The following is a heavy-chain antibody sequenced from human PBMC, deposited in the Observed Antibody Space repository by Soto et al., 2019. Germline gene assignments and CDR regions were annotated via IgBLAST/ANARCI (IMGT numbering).Heavy chain of an antibody. CDR2: IYPGDSNT. D-gene: IGHD2-15*01. V-gene: IGHV5-51*01. J-gene: IGHJ4*02. CDR1: GYRLTSYW. CDR3: ARGVGGNLVYFEY. Sequence: GESLQISCKGSGYRLTSYWIACVRQMSGKGLEWMGIIYPGDSNTIYSPSLQGQVTISADKSISTAYLQWSSLKASDTAMYYCARGVGGNLVYFEYWGQGALVTVSS.